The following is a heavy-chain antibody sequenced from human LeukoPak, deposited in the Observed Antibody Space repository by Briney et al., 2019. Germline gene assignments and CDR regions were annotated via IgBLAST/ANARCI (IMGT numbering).Heavy chain of an antibody. V-gene: IGHV3-9*01. CDR2: ISWNSGSI. CDR3: AIITMVRGVPDY. D-gene: IGHD3-10*01. Sequence: GGSLRLSCAASGFTFDDYAMHWVRQAPGKGLEWVSGISWNSGSIGYADSVKGRFTISRDNSKNTLYLQMNSLRAEDTAVYYCAIITMVRGVPDYWGQGTLVTVSS. CDR1: GFTFDDYA. J-gene: IGHJ4*02.